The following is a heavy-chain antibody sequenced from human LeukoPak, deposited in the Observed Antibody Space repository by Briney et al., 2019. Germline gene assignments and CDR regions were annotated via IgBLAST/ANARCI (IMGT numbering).Heavy chain of an antibody. CDR2: IYYSGST. J-gene: IGHJ4*02. CDR3: ARVLSSGWYFDY. V-gene: IGHV4-59*01. CDR1: GGSISSYY. Sequence: SETLSLTCTVSGGSISSYYWSWIRQPPGKGLEWMGYIYYSGSTNYNPSLKSRVTISVDTSKSQFSLKLSSVTAADTAVYYCARVLSSGWYFDYWAREPWSPSPQ. D-gene: IGHD6-19*01.